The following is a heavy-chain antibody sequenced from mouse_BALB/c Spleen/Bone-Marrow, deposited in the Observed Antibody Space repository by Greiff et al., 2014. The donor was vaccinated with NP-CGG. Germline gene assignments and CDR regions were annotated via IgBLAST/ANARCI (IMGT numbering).Heavy chain of an antibody. D-gene: IGHD1-2*01. CDR2: INPDSSTI. CDR1: GFDFSRYW. J-gene: IGHJ3*01. CDR3: ARQGYYGYGAY. V-gene: IGHV4-1*02. Sequence: EVQLQQSGGGLVQPGGSLKLSCAASGFDFSRYWMSWVRQAPGKGLEWIGEINPDSSTINYTPSLKDKFIISRDKAKNTLYLQKSKVRSEDTALFYCARQGYYGYGAYWGQGTLVTVSA.